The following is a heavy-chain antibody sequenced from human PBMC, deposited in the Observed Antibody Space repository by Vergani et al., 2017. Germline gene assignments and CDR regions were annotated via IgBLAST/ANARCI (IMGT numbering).Heavy chain of an antibody. CDR1: GGSFSGYY. CDR3: AREYILTGLGWFDP. J-gene: IGHJ5*02. V-gene: IGHV4-34*01. D-gene: IGHD3-9*01. CDR2: IYYSGST. Sequence: QVQLQQWGAGLLKPSETLSLTCAVYGGSFSGYYWSWIRQPPGKGLEWIGYIYYSGSTYYNPSLKSRVTISVDTSKNQFSLKLSSVTAADTAVYYCAREYILTGLGWFDPWGQGTLVTVSS.